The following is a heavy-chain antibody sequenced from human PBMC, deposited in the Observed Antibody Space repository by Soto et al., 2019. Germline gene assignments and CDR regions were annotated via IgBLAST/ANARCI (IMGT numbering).Heavy chain of an antibody. Sequence: QVQLVQSGAEVKKPGASVKVSCKASGYTFTSYGISWVRQAPGQGLEWMGWISAYNGNTNYAQKLQGRVTMTTDTPASTAYRELRSLRSDDTAVYYCARAPRSSWYAPWGQGTLVTVSS. CDR1: GYTFTSYG. CDR2: ISAYNGNT. CDR3: ARAPRSSWYAP. J-gene: IGHJ5*02. V-gene: IGHV1-18*01. D-gene: IGHD6-13*01.